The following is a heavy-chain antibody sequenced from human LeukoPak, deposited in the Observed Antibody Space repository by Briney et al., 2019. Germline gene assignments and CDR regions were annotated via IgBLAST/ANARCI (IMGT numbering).Heavy chain of an antibody. CDR2: MNPNSGNT. CDR3: ASACEGSSSWYPYYYYYMDV. CDR1: GYTFTSYD. V-gene: IGHV1-8*01. Sequence: ASLKVSCKASGYTFTSYDINWVRQAAGQGLEWMGWMNPNSGNTGYAQKFQGRVTMTRNTSISTAYMELSSLRSEDTAVYYCASACEGSSSWYPYYYYYMDVWGKGTTVTISS. D-gene: IGHD6-13*01. J-gene: IGHJ6*03.